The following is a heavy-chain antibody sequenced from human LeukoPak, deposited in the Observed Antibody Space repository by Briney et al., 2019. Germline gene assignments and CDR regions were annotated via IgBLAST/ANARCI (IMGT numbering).Heavy chain of an antibody. CDR1: GGSISSGGYY. CDR3: ARVRAVAGPPDY. V-gene: IGHV4-30-2*01. J-gene: IGHJ4*02. CDR2: INHSGST. D-gene: IGHD6-19*01. Sequence: SQTLSLTCTVSGGSISSGGYYWSWIRQPPGKGLEWIGEINHSGSTNYNPSLKSRVTISVDTSKNQFSLKLSSVTAADTAVYYCARVRAVAGPPDYWGQGTLVTVSS.